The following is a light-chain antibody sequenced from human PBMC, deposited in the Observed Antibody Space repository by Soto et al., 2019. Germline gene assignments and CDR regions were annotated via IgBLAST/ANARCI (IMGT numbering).Light chain of an antibody. CDR2: DVR. CDR1: SSDVGGYNN. Sequence: QSVLTQPASVSGSPGQSITISCTGTSSDVGGYNNVSCYQQHPGKAPKLMIYDVRNRPSGVSNRFSGSKSVNTASLTISGLRAEDEADYYCSSYTTVSTYVFGTGTKVTVL. V-gene: IGLV2-14*01. CDR3: SSYTTVSTYV. J-gene: IGLJ1*01.